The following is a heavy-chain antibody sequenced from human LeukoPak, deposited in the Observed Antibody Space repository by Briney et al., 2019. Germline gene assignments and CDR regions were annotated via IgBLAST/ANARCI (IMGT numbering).Heavy chain of an antibody. D-gene: IGHD3-3*01. CDR1: GFTLDDYD. Sequence: PGGSLRLSCAASGFTLDDYDMNWVRQVPGKGLEWVSGIHWNGTSLGYADSVKGRFTISRDNAENSVYLQMDSLRPEDTAFYYCARLLTFYDFSFDPWGQGTLVTVSS. CDR2: IHWNGTSL. J-gene: IGHJ5*02. V-gene: IGHV3-20*04. CDR3: ARLLTFYDFSFDP.